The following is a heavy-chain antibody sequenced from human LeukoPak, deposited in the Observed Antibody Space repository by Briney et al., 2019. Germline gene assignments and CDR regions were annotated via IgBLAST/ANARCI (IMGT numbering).Heavy chain of an antibody. CDR2: ISYDGSNK. V-gene: IGHV3-30-3*01. CDR1: GFTFSSYA. CDR3: ARAGIAVAGTSDY. J-gene: IGHJ4*02. D-gene: IGHD6-19*01. Sequence: PGGSLRLSCAASGFTFSSYAMHWVRQAPGKGLEWVAVISYDGSNKYYADSVKGRFTISRDNSKNTLYLQMNSLRAEDTAVYYCARAGIAVAGTSDYWGQGTLVTVSS.